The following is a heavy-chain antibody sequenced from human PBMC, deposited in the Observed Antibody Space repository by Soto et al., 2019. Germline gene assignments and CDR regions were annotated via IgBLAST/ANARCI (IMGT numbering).Heavy chain of an antibody. CDR1: GFTFSDHA. CDR2: ISYDGSSK. V-gene: IGHV3-30-3*01. D-gene: IGHD3-9*01. CDR3: ARDPYYDILAVTTAYFDY. Sequence: QVQLVESGGGVVQPGGSLRLSCAASGFTFSDHAMHWVRQAPGKGLEWVAIISYDGSSKDYADSVKGRFTISRDNSKSTLYLQMNSLRPEDTAVYYCARDPYYDILAVTTAYFDYWGQGTLVTVSS. J-gene: IGHJ4*02.